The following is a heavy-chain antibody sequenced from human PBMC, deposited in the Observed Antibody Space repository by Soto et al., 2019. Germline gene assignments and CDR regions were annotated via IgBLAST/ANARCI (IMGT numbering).Heavy chain of an antibody. J-gene: IGHJ5*02. CDR1: ESAFTSYC. V-gene: IGHV1-46*03. Sequence: VKVLCKARESAFTSYCVDRVRRGPVQGIEWMGIINPSDGSTSYPQKFQDRVTMTRDTSTNTVYMELSSLRFEDTAVYYCTRHVAYCGGDCYRHPTWFDPWRQGTLVTVSS. CDR2: INPSDGST. CDR3: TRHVAYCGGDCYRHPTWFDP. D-gene: IGHD2-21*02.